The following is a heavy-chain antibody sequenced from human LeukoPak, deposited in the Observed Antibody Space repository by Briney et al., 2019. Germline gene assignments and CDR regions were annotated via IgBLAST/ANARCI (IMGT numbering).Heavy chain of an antibody. V-gene: IGHV1-69*04. Sequence: ASVKVSCKASGYTFTSYGISWVRQAPGQGLEWMGRIIPILGIANYAQKFQGRVTITADKSTGTAYMELSSLRSEDTAVYYCARVETSHRPWDFDYWGQGTLVTVSS. J-gene: IGHJ4*02. CDR1: GYTFTSYG. D-gene: IGHD1-1*01. CDR3: ARVETSHRPWDFDY. CDR2: IIPILGIA.